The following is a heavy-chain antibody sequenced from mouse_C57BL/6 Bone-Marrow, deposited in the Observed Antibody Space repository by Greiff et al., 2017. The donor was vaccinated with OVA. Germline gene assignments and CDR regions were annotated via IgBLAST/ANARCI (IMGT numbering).Heavy chain of an antibody. D-gene: IGHD2-2*01. V-gene: IGHV1-82*01. Sequence: VQLQQSGPELVKPGASVKISCKASGYAFSSSWMNWVKQRPGKGLEWIGRIYPGDGDTNYNEKFKSKATLTVDTSSSTAYMQLSSLTSEDSAVYYCAGYDPYFDYWGQGTTLTVSS. CDR3: AGYDPYFDY. CDR2: IYPGDGDT. J-gene: IGHJ2*01. CDR1: GYAFSSSW.